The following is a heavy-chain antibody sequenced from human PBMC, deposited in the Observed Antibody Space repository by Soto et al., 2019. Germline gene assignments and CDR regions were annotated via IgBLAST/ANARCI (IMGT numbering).Heavy chain of an antibody. V-gene: IGHV3-15*01. J-gene: IGHJ4*02. CDR2: IKSRGSGGTT. CDR3: TWMTTVTTMGY. CDR1: GFTFSDAW. Sequence: PGGSLRLSCAASGFTFSDAWMSWVRQAPGKGLEWVGRIKSRGSGGTTDYAAPVNGRFTISRDDLENTIYLQMNSLKTEDTAAYSCTWMTTVTTMGYWGQGTLVTVSS. D-gene: IGHD4-17*01.